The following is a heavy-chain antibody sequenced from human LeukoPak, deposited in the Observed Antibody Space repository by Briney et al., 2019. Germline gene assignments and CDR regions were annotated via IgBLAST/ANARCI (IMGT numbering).Heavy chain of an antibody. J-gene: IGHJ4*02. V-gene: IGHV1-46*01. CDR1: GYTFTSYC. Sequence: ASVKVSCKASGYTFTSYCMHWVRQAPGQGLEWMGIINPSGGSTSYAQKFQGRVTMTRDMSTSTVYMELSSLRSEDTAVYYCARDPSASGGFDYWGQGTLVTVSS. CDR2: INPSGGST. CDR3: ARDPSASGGFDY. D-gene: IGHD3-10*01.